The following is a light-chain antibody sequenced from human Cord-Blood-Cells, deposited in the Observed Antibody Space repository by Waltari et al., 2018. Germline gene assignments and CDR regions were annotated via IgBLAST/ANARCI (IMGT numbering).Light chain of an antibody. Sequence: QSALTQPARLSCSPGPSFTIPCMGTGRVVGGYNYVSWYQQHPGKALKLIFYDVSNRPSGVSNRFSGSKSGNTASLTISGLQAEDEADYYCSSYTSSSTLVFGGGTKLTVL. CDR3: SSYTSSSTLV. CDR1: GRVVGGYNY. CDR2: DVS. V-gene: IGLV2-14*01. J-gene: IGLJ2*01.